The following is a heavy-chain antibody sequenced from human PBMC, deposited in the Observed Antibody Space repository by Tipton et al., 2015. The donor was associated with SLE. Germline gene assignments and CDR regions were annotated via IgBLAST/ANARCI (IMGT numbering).Heavy chain of an antibody. CDR3: AKDLYSSPHYYYGMDV. J-gene: IGHJ6*02. Sequence: GSLRLSCAASGFTVSSYAMSWVRQAPGKGLEWVSVIYSGGSTYYADSVKGRFTISRDNSKNTLYLQMNNLRPEDTAVYYCAKDLYSSPHYYYGMDVWGQGTTVTVSS. CDR1: GFTVSSYA. CDR2: IYSGGST. V-gene: IGHV3-23*03. D-gene: IGHD2-8*01.